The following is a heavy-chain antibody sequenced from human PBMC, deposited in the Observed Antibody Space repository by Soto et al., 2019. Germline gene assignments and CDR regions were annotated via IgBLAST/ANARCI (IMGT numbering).Heavy chain of an antibody. D-gene: IGHD6-6*01. CDR3: ARLGDSSSSGFDY. J-gene: IGHJ4*02. CDR1: GGSISSSSYY. CDR2: IYYSGST. V-gene: IGHV4-39*01. Sequence: SETLSLTCTVSGGSISSSSYYWGWIRQPPGKGLEWIGSIYYSGSTYYNPSLKSRVTISVDTSKSQFSLKLSSVTAADTAVYYCARLGDSSSSGFDYWGQGTLVTVSS.